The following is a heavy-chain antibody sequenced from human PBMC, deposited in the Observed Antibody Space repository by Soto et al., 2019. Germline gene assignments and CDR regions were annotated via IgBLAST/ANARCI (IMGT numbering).Heavy chain of an antibody. CDR1: GGSLTGYY. Sequence: SETLSLTCAVYGGSLTGYYWSWIRQPPGKGLEWIGEINHSGSTENNLSLKSRVTISVDTSKNQFSLRLSSVTAADTAVYYCARGGTGHMDVWGKGITVTVSS. V-gene: IGHV4-34*01. CDR2: INHSGST. J-gene: IGHJ6*03. CDR3: ARGGTGHMDV.